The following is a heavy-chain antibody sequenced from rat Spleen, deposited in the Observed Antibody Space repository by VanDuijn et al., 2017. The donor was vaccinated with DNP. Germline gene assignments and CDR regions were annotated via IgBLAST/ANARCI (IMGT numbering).Heavy chain of an antibody. CDR3: ATHQVYYGLSFAY. V-gene: IGHV5-25*01. Sequence: EVQLVESGGGLVRPGRSLKLSCAASGFSFSDYYMAWVRQAPTKGLEWVATFSAGGAITYYRDSVKGRLTISRDNAKSTLYLQMTSLRSEDTATYYCATHQVYYGLSFAYWGQGTLVTVSS. D-gene: IGHD1-6*01. CDR2: FSAGGAIT. J-gene: IGHJ3*01. CDR1: GFSFSDYY.